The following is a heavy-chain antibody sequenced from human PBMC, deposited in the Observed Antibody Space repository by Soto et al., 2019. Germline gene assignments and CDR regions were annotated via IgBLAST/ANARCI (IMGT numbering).Heavy chain of an antibody. J-gene: IGHJ5*02. CDR2: ISGNGIAT. D-gene: IGHD3-10*01. CDR1: GFIFSDHA. V-gene: IGHV3-23*01. CDR3: PREAISMVRGTNNWFDP. Sequence: EVQLLESGGGLVQPGGSLRLSCEASGFIFSDHAMSWVRQAPGKGLEWVSAISGNGIATYYADSVKGRFTISRDKSKNTLYLQMIRLRADDTAVYYCPREAISMVRGTNNWFDPWGQGTRVSVSS.